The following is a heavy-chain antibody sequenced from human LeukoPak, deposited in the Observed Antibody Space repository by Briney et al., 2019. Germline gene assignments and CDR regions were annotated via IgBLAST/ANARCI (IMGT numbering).Heavy chain of an antibody. V-gene: IGHV4-34*01. CDR3: ARGRSTYYYDSSGYFDY. D-gene: IGHD3-22*01. Sequence: SETLSLTCTVSGVSISGYYWSWIRQPPGKGLEWIGEINHSGSTNYNPSLKSRVTISVDTSKNQFSLKLSSVTAADTAVYYCARGRSTYYYDSSGYFDYWGQGTLVTVSS. CDR1: GVSISGYY. CDR2: INHSGST. J-gene: IGHJ4*02.